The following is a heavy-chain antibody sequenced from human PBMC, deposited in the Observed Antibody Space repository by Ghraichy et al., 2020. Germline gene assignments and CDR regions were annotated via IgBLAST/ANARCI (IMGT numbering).Heavy chain of an antibody. J-gene: IGHJ4*02. Sequence: GESLNISCAASGFTFSSYSMNWVRQAPGKGLEWVSYISSSSSTIYYADSVKGRFTISRDNAKNSLYLQMNSLRAEDTAVYYCARGNGISGTKHYFDYWGQGTLVTVSS. CDR2: ISSSSSTI. D-gene: IGHD1-7*01. V-gene: IGHV3-48*01. CDR3: ARGNGISGTKHYFDY. CDR1: GFTFSSYS.